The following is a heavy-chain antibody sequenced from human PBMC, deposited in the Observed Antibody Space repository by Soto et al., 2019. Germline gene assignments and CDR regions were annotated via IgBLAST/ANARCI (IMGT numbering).Heavy chain of an antibody. Sequence: GGSLRLSCAASGFTFSSYAMSWVRQAPGKGLEWVSAISGSGGSTYYADSVKGRFTISRDNSKNTLYLQMNSLRAEDTAVYYRAKDRWGVVVVVSDAFDIWGQGTMVTVSS. V-gene: IGHV3-23*01. CDR1: GFTFSSYA. CDR2: ISGSGGST. D-gene: IGHD2-15*01. CDR3: AKDRWGVVVVVSDAFDI. J-gene: IGHJ3*02.